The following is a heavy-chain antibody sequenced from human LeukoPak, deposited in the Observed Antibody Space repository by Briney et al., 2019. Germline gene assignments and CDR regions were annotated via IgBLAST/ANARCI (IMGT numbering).Heavy chain of an antibody. V-gene: IGHV3-30*18. CDR2: ISYDGSNK. CDR3: AKASDYDILTSLDY. J-gene: IGHJ4*02. D-gene: IGHD3-9*01. CDR1: GFTFSSYG. Sequence: PGRSLRLSCAASGFTFSSYGMHWVRQAPGKGLEWVAVISYDGSNKYYADSVKGRSTISRDNSKNTLYLQMNSLRAEDTAVYYCAKASDYDILTSLDYWGQGTLVTVSS.